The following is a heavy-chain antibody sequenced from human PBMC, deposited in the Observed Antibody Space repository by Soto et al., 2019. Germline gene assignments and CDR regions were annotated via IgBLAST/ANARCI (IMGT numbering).Heavy chain of an antibody. CDR1: GGSISSGGYY. Sequence: SETLSLTCTVSGGSISSGGYYWSWIRQHPGKGLEWIGYIYYSGSTYYNPSLKSRVTISVDTPKNQFSLKLSSVPAADTPAYHFTAFSGDSRDRDYPCFGNGGPGTLVAVFS. J-gene: IGHJ4*02. CDR3: TAFSGDSRDRDYPCFGN. CDR2: IYYSGST. D-gene: IGHD3-10*01. V-gene: IGHV4-31*03.